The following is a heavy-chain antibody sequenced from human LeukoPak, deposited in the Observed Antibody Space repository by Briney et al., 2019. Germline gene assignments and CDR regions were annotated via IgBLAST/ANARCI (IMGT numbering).Heavy chain of an antibody. J-gene: IGHJ4*02. D-gene: IGHD3-10*01. CDR2: ISGSGGST. Sequence: GGSLRLSCAASGFTFSSYAMSWVRQAPGKGLEWVSAISGSGGSTYYADSVKSRFTISRDNSKNTLYLQMNSLRAEDTAVYYCAKYGFGEFHFDYWGQGTLVTVSS. V-gene: IGHV3-23*01. CDR3: AKYGFGEFHFDY. CDR1: GFTFSSYA.